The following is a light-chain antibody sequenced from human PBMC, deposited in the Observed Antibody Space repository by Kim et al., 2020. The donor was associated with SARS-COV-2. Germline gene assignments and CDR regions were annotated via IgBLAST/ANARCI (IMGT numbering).Light chain of an antibody. J-gene: IGLJ1*01. CDR2: KDS. V-gene: IGLV3-25*03. CDR1: AGPEQR. Sequence: GQTARITCSGDAGPEQRASWYQQKSGQAPYLVIYKDSERPSGVPERFSGSSSGKTVTLTISGVQAEDDADYYCQSADSSGTYVFGSGTKVTVL. CDR3: QSADSSGTYV.